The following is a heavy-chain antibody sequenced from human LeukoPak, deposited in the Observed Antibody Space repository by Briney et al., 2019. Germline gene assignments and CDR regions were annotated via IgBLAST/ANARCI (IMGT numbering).Heavy chain of an antibody. V-gene: IGHV4-59*12. Sequence: SETLSLTCTVSGGSISSYYWSWIRQPPGKGLEWIGYIYYSGSTNYNPSLKSRVTISVDTSRNQFSLKLSSVTAADTAVYYCASENCSGGSCYLDYWGQGTLVTVSS. J-gene: IGHJ4*02. CDR3: ASENCSGGSCYLDY. CDR1: GGSISSYY. D-gene: IGHD2-15*01. CDR2: IYYSGST.